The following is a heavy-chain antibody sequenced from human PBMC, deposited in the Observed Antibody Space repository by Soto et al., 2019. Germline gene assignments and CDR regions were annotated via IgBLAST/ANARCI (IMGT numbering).Heavy chain of an antibody. V-gene: IGHV3-30*18. CDR2: ISYDGSNK. CDR3: AKDGVARHMAPDY. J-gene: IGHJ4*02. CDR1: GFTFSSYG. Sequence: GGSLRLSCPAPGFTFSSYGMQWVRQAPGKGLAWVAVISYDGSNKYYADSVNGRFTISRDNSKNPLYLQMNSLRAEDMAVYYCAKDGVARHMAPDYWGQGTLVTVSS. D-gene: IGHD6-6*01.